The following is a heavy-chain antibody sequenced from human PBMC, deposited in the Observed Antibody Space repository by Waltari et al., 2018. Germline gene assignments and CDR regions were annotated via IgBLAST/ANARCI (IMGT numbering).Heavy chain of an antibody. D-gene: IGHD6-13*01. CDR2: IWYDGSNK. V-gene: IGHV3-33*01. J-gene: IGHJ5*02. Sequence: QVQLVESGGGVVQPGRSLRLSCAASGFTFSSYGMHWVRQAPGKGLEWVAVIWYDGSNKYYADSVKGRFTISRDNSKNTLYLQMNSLRAEDTAVYYCARGSSSWQPGGDWFDPWGQGTWSPSPQ. CDR3: ARGSSSWQPGGDWFDP. CDR1: GFTFSSYG.